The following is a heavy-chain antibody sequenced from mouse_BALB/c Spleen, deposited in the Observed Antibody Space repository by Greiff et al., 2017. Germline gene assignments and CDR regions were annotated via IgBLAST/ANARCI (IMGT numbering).Heavy chain of an antibody. Sequence: QVQLQQSGPGLVQPSQSLSITCTVSGFSLTSYGVHWVRQSPGKGLEWLGVIWSGGSTDYNAAFISRLSISKDNSKSQVFFKMNSLQADDTAIYYCVRKVYDSFAYWGQGTLVTVSA. CDR3: VRKVYDSFAY. V-gene: IGHV2-2-2*01. CDR1: GFSLTSYG. D-gene: IGHD2-4*01. J-gene: IGHJ3*01. CDR2: IWSGGST.